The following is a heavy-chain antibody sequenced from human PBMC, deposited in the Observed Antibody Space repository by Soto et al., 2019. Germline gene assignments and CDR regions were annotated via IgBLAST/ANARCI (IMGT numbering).Heavy chain of an antibody. Sequence: QLQLQESGPGLVKPSETLSLTCTVSGGSISSSSYYWGWIRQPPGKGLEWIGSIYYSGSTYYNPSLQSRVTISVDTSKNQFSLKLSSVTAADTAVYYCARRSCSGGSCYDHNWFDPWGQGTLVTVSS. V-gene: IGHV4-39*01. D-gene: IGHD2-15*01. J-gene: IGHJ5*02. CDR2: IYYSGST. CDR3: ARRSCSGGSCYDHNWFDP. CDR1: GGSISSSSYY.